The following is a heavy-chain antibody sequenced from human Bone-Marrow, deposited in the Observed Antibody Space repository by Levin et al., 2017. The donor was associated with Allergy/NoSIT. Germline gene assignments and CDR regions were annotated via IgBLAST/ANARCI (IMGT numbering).Heavy chain of an antibody. Sequence: SCAASGFTFDDFAIHWIRQVPGKGLEWVSGINWNSNTIAYADSVKGRFSISRDNAKSSLYLQMSSLKVEDTALYYCAKDIYPAPDYDFWSGSIGGYFDCWGQGILVTVSS. D-gene: IGHD3-3*01. CDR2: INWNSNTI. V-gene: IGHV3-9*01. CDR3: AKDIYPAPDYDFWSGSIGGYFDC. J-gene: IGHJ4*02. CDR1: GFTFDDFA.